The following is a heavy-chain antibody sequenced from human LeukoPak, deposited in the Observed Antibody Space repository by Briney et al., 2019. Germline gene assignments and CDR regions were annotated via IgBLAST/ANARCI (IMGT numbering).Heavy chain of an antibody. CDR1: GFTFSSYA. CDR3: ARDSIAVAGTADY. V-gene: IGHV3-21*01. CDR2: ISSSSSYI. D-gene: IGHD6-19*01. Sequence: GGSLRLSCAASGFTFSSYALSWVRQAPGKGLEWVSSISSSSSYIYYADSVKGRFTISRDNAENSLYLQMNSLRAEDTAVYYCARDSIAVAGTADYWGQGTLVTVSS. J-gene: IGHJ4*02.